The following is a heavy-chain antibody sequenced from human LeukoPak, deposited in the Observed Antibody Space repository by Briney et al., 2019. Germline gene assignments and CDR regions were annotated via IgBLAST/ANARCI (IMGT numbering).Heavy chain of an antibody. Sequence: ASVKVSCKASGYTFTSYGISWVRQAPGQGLEWMGWISAYNGNTNYAQKLQGRVTMTTDTSTSTAYMELRSLRSDDTAVYYCAGTGYYDSSGYYFFWGQGTLVTVSS. CDR2: ISAYNGNT. J-gene: IGHJ4*02. CDR3: AGTGYYDSSGYYFF. CDR1: GYTFTSYG. D-gene: IGHD3-22*01. V-gene: IGHV1-18*01.